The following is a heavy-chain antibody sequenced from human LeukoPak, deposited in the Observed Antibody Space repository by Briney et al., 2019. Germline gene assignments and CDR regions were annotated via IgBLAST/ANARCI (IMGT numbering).Heavy chain of an antibody. CDR3: AGHNDYGEPLIGAFDI. CDR2: IYHSGST. V-gene: IGHV4-4*02. J-gene: IGHJ3*02. D-gene: IGHD4-17*01. CDR1: GGSISSSNW. Sequence: SGTLSLTCAVSGGSISSSNWRSWVRQPPGKGLEWSGEIYHSGSTNYNPSLKSRVTISVDKSKNQFSLKLSSVTAADTAVYYCAGHNDYGEPLIGAFDIWGQGTMVTVSS.